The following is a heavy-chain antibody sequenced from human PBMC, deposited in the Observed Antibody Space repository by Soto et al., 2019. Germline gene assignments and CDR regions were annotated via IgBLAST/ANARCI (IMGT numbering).Heavy chain of an antibody. CDR1: GFNFGNYA. D-gene: IGHD2-15*01. J-gene: IGHJ4*02. Sequence: LRLSCAASGFNFGNYAMSWVRLAPGKGLEWVSDINGLFSGSAGSTYYAESVRGRFTISRDNYKNTLYLQMNSLRAEDTAVYYCATKGGGSYGGYYFDYWGQGTLVTVSS. V-gene: IGHV3-23*01. CDR2: INGLFSGSAGST. CDR3: ATKGGGSYGGYYFDY.